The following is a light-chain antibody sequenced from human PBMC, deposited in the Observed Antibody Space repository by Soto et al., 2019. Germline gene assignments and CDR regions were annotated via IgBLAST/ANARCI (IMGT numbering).Light chain of an antibody. V-gene: IGKV1-5*01. J-gene: IGKJ1*01. CDR2: DAS. CDR1: QSISSW. CDR3: QQYNSYSWT. Sequence: DIQMTQSPSTLSASVGDRVTITCRASQSISSWLAWYQQKPGKAPKLLIYDASSLESGVPSRFSGSGSGTEFTFTISSLQPDDFATYYCQQYNSYSWTFGQGTKVDIK.